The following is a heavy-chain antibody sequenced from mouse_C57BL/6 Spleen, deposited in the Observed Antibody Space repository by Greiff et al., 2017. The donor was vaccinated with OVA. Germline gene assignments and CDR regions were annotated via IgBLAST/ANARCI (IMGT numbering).Heavy chain of an antibody. Sequence: VQLQQSGPELVKPGASVKIPCKASGYTFTDYNMDWVKQSHGKSLEWIGDINPNNGGTIYNQKFKGKATLTVDKSSSTAYMELRSLTSEDTAVYYCARYDYDEDYWYFDVWGTGTTVTVSS. D-gene: IGHD2-4*01. V-gene: IGHV1-18*01. CDR2: INPNNGGT. CDR3: ARYDYDEDYWYFDV. CDR1: GYTFTDYN. J-gene: IGHJ1*03.